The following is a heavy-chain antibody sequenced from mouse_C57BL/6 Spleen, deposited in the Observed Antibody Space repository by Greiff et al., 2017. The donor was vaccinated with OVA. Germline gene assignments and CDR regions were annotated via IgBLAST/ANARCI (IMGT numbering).Heavy chain of an antibody. CDR1: GFTFTDYY. D-gene: IGHD2-3*01. CDR3: ARLDGYPDY. Sequence: EVQRVESGGGLVQPGGSLSLSCAASGFTFTDYYMSWVRQPPGKALEWLGFIRNKANGYTTEYSASVKGRFTISRDNSQSILYLQMNALRAEDSATYYCARLDGYPDYWGQGTTLTVSS. V-gene: IGHV7-3*01. CDR2: IRNKANGYTT. J-gene: IGHJ2*01.